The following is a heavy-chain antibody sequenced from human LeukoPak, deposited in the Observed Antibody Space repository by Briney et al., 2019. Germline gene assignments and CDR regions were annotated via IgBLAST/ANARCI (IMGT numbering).Heavy chain of an antibody. V-gene: IGHV4-61*02. CDR2: IYTSGST. CDR1: GGSISSGSYY. D-gene: IGHD3-3*01. CDR3: ASFDFWTSPDPDYGMDV. J-gene: IGHJ6*02. Sequence: SETLSLTCTVSGGSISSGSYYWSWIRQPAGKGLEWIGRIYTSGSTNYNPSLKSRVTISVDTSKNQFSLKLSSVTAADTAVYYCASFDFWTSPDPDYGMDVWGQGTTVTVSS.